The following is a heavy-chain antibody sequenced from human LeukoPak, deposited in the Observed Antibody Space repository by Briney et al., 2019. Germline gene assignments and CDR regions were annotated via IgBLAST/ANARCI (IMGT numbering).Heavy chain of an antibody. CDR2: ISGSGGRT. CDR1: GVTFSSYA. V-gene: IGHV3-23*01. CDR3: AKVEPGL. J-gene: IGHJ4*02. Sequence: GSLRLSCAVSGVTFSSYAMSWVRQAPGKGLEWVSVISGSGGRTYYADSVKGRFIISRDNSKNTLYLQMNSLRAEDTAVYYCAKVEPGLWGQGTLVTVSS.